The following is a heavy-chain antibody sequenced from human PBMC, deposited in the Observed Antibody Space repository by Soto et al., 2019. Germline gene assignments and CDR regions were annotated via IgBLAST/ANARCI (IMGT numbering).Heavy chain of an antibody. D-gene: IGHD6-6*01. V-gene: IGHV3-9*01. J-gene: IGHJ6*02. Sequence: ESGGGLVQPGRSLRLSCAASGFTFDDYAMHWVRQAPGKGLEWVSGISWNSGSIGYADSVKGRFTISRDNAKNSLYLQMNSLRAEDTALYYCAKDMMGSSEDYYYYGMDVWGQGTTVTVSS. CDR3: AKDMMGSSEDYYYYGMDV. CDR2: ISWNSGSI. CDR1: GFTFDDYA.